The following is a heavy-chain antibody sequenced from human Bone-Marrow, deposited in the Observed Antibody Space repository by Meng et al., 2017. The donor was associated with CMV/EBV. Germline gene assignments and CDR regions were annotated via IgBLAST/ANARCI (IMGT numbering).Heavy chain of an antibody. V-gene: IGHV3-20*04. CDR3: ARARRPYSYGYGTWYYDMDV. CDR2: IHWNGGGA. CDR1: GFSFDDYG. Sequence: GESLKISCVASGFSFDDYGMTWVRQAPGKGLEWVSGIHWNGGGAGYADSVKGRFTISRDNAKNSLFLHMISLRVEDTALYYCARARRPYSYGYGTWYYDMDVWGQGIAVTVSS. D-gene: IGHD5-18*01. J-gene: IGHJ6*01.